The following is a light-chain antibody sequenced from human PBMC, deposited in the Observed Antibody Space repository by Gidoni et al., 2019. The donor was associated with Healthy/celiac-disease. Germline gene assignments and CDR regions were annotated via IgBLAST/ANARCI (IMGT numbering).Light chain of an antibody. V-gene: IGKV4-1*01. Sequence: IVMTQSPVSLPVSLGERATIHCKSSQSVLYSSNNKHYLAWYQQKPGQPPKLLIYWASTRESGVPDRVSGRGSGRDFTLTISSLQAEDVAVYYCQQYDSTPFTFGPGTKVDIK. J-gene: IGKJ3*01. CDR2: WAS. CDR1: QSVLYSSNNKHY. CDR3: QQYDSTPFT.